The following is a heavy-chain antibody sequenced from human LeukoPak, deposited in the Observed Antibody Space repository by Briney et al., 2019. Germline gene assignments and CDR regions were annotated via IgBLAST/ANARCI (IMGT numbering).Heavy chain of an antibody. Sequence: VSGGSISSXXWXWLRQPXGXXREXVGYIYYSGSTNYNPSLKSRVTISVDTSKNQFSLKLSSVTDADTAVYYCARASSGWYGLFDYWGQGTLVTVSS. CDR1: GGSISSXX. CDR3: ARASSGWYGLFDY. D-gene: IGHD6-19*01. J-gene: IGHJ4*02. CDR2: IYYSGST. V-gene: IGHV4-59*01.